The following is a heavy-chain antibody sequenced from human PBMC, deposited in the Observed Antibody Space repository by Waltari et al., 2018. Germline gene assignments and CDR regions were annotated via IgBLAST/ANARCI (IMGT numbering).Heavy chain of an antibody. CDR3: ARLPHWEPFDS. CDR1: GYAFSNYF. CDR2: ISPASGAT. D-gene: IGHD1-26*01. V-gene: IGHV1-2*02. Sequence: QGQLVQSGAEMKRPGASVTVSCKASGYAFSNYFLHWVRQAPGQGLEWMGWISPASGATKSPQNFKGRVTLTSDTALNTAYLELTGLTPDDTAVYYCARLPHWEPFDSWGQGTLVTVAS. J-gene: IGHJ4*02.